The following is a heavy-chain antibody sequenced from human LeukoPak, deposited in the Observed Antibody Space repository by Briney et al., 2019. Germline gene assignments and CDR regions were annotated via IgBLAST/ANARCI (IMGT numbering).Heavy chain of an antibody. CDR3: AREGLRLARNANWFDP. Sequence: ETLSLTCAVYGGSFSGYYWSWIRQPPGKGLEWIGEINHSGSTNYNPSLKSRVTISVDTSKNQFSLKLSSVTAADTAVYYCAREGLRLARNANWFDPWGQGTLVTVSS. D-gene: IGHD5-12*01. V-gene: IGHV4-34*01. CDR1: GGSFSGYY. J-gene: IGHJ5*02. CDR2: INHSGST.